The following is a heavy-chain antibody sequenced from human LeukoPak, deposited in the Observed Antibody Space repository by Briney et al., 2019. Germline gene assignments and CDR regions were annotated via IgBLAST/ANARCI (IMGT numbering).Heavy chain of an antibody. CDR3: ARDGASGCPDY. D-gene: IGHD6-19*01. CDR2: ISGSGGST. CDR1: GFAFSNYA. J-gene: IGHJ4*02. Sequence: GGALRLSCAASGFAFSNYAMSWVRQAPGKGLEWVSSISGSGGSTYYADSVKGRFTISRDNSKNTLYLQMNSLRAEDTAVYYCARDGASGCPDYWGQGTLVTVSS. V-gene: IGHV3-23*01.